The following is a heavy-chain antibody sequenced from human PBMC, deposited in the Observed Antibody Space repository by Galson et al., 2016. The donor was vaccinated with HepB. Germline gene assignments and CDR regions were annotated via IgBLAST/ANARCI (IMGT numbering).Heavy chain of an antibody. CDR2: ISASGGST. Sequence: SLRLSGAASGFSFTSFAMSWVRQAPGKGLEWVSAISASGGSTYYADSVKRRFTVSRANSKNTLFLQMHSLRAEETAVYYCDKATLVATITDFDYWGQGTLVTVSS. CDR3: DKATLVATITDFDY. CDR1: GFSFTSFA. V-gene: IGHV3-23*01. D-gene: IGHD5-12*01. J-gene: IGHJ4*02.